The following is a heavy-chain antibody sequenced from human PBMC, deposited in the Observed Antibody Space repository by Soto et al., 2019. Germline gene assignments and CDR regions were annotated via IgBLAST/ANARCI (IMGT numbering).Heavy chain of an antibody. CDR2: INSDGSST. V-gene: IGHV3-74*01. D-gene: IGHD4-17*01. Sequence: EVQLVESGGGLVQPGGSLRLSCAASGFTFSSYWMHWVRQAPGKGLVWVSRINSDGSSTSYADSVKGRFTISRDNAKNTLSLQMNSLRPEDTAVYYCARDTDYGDYCYFDYWGQGTLVTISS. CDR3: ARDTDYGDYCYFDY. J-gene: IGHJ4*02. CDR1: GFTFSSYW.